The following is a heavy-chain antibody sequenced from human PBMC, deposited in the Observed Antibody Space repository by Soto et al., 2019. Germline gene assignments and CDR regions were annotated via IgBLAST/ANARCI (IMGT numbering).Heavy chain of an antibody. CDR3: AKNPNYDFWSGRYFDY. Sequence: GGSLRLSCEASEFTFSSYAMSWVRQAPGKGLEWVSAISGSGGSTYYADSVKGRFTISRDNSKNTLYLQMNSLRAEDTAVYYCAKNPNYDFWSGRYFDYWGRGTLVTVS. CDR2: ISGSGGST. J-gene: IGHJ4*02. D-gene: IGHD3-3*01. V-gene: IGHV3-23*01. CDR1: EFTFSSYA.